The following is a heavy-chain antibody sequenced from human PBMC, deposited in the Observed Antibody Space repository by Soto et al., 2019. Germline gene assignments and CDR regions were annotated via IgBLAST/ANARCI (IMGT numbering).Heavy chain of an antibody. CDR3: ARVSADTAMVLGYFDY. Sequence: TLSLTCTVSGGSISSGGYYWSWIRQHPGKGLEWIGYIYYSGSTYYNPSLKSRVTISVDTSKNQFSLKLSSVTAADTAVYYCARVSADTAMVLGYFDYWGQGTLVTVSS. J-gene: IGHJ4*02. CDR1: GGSISSGGYY. V-gene: IGHV4-31*03. D-gene: IGHD5-18*01. CDR2: IYYSGST.